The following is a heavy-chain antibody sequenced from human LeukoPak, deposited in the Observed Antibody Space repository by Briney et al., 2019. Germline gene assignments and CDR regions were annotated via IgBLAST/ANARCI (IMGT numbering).Heavy chain of an antibody. D-gene: IGHD6-13*01. CDR1: GYTFTSYD. J-gene: IGHJ6*03. Sequence: ASVKVSCKASGYTFTSYDINWVRQATGQGLEWMGWINPNSGGTNYAQRFQGRVTMTRDTSISTAYMELSRLRSDDTAVYYCARDLFAAAGRTKGAYYYYYYMDVWGKGTTVTVSS. V-gene: IGHV1-2*02. CDR2: INPNSGGT. CDR3: ARDLFAAAGRTKGAYYYYYYMDV.